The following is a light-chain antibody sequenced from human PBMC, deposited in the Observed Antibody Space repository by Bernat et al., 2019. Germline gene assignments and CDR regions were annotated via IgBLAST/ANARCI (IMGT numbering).Light chain of an antibody. CDR1: SSDVGGYHY. Sequence: QSALTQPASVSGSPGQSIAISCTGTSSDVGGYHYVSWYQQHPGRAPKLIIYYVSNRPSGVSNHFSGSKSGNTASLTISGLQAEDEAHYYCSSYTSSRTWLFGGGTKLTVL. CDR3: SSYTSSRTWL. V-gene: IGLV2-14*03. J-gene: IGLJ3*02. CDR2: YVS.